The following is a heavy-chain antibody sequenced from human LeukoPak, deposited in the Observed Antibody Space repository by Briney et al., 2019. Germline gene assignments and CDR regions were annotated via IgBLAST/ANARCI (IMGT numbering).Heavy chain of an antibody. V-gene: IGHV3-74*01. J-gene: IGHJ4*02. CDR2: INSDGSST. CDR3: ARDSSGYERHFAY. D-gene: IGHD5-12*01. Sequence: GAAVRHSRGRCGFPVSTYWMHCVRQPPGKGVVCVSRINSDGSSTSYADSVKGRFTISRDNAKYTLYLQMSSLRAEDTAVYYCARDSSGYERHFAYWGEGTLVTVSS. CDR1: GFPVSTYW.